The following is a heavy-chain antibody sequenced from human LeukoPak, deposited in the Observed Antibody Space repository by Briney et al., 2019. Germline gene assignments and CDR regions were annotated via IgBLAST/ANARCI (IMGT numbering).Heavy chain of an antibody. CDR2: IIPIFGTV. CDR1: GYTFTGNY. Sequence: GASVKVSCKASGYTFTGNYMHWVRQAPGQGLEWMGGIIPIFGTVNYAQKFQGRVTFTADESTSTAYMELSSLRSEDTAVYYCARGEVVVIAAKGALSWFDPWGQGTLVSVSS. CDR3: ARGEVVVIAAKGALSWFDP. J-gene: IGHJ5*02. D-gene: IGHD2-15*01. V-gene: IGHV1-69*13.